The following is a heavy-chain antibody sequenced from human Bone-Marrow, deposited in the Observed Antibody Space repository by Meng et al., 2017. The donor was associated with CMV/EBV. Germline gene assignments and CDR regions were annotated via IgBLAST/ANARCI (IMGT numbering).Heavy chain of an antibody. J-gene: IGHJ4*02. D-gene: IGHD2-15*01. CDR2: INHSGST. V-gene: IGHV4-34*01. Sequence: SRTCEDYGGSFSGSYWRWVRQAEGKGLEWIGKINHSGSTNYNPSLKSRITISVDTSKNQFSLKLGSVTAAETAVYYCAREEDLRLDYWGQGTLVTVSS. CDR3: AREEDLRLDY. CDR1: GGSFSGSY.